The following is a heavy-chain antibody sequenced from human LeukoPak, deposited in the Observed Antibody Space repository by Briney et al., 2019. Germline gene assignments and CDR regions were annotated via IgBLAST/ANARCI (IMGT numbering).Heavy chain of an antibody. V-gene: IGHV3-30-3*01. CDR3: ARRYDFWRGSVYGMDG. Sequence: GGSLRLSCAASGFTFSSYAMHWVRQARGKGLEWGAVISYDGSNKYYADSVKGRFTISRDNSKNTLYLQINSLRVEDTVVYYCARRYDFWRGSVYGMDGWGEGTTVTVSS. CDR2: ISYDGSNK. D-gene: IGHD3-3*01. CDR1: GFTFSSYA. J-gene: IGHJ6*01.